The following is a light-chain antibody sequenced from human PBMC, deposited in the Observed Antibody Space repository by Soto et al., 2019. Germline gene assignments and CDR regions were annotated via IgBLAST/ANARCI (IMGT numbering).Light chain of an antibody. CDR3: CSYGGDTSFVV. CDR1: GRDVGI. CDR2: EGI. V-gene: IGLV2-23*03. J-gene: IGLJ2*01. Sequence: QSALTQPASVSGSPGQSITISCTGTGRDVGIVSWYQQEPGKAPKLLIYEGIKRPSVVSNRFSGSKSGNTASLTISGLQAEDEADYYCCSYGGDTSFVVFGGGTKLTVL.